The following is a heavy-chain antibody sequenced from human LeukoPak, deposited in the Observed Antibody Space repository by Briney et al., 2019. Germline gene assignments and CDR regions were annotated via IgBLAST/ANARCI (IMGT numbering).Heavy chain of an antibody. V-gene: IGHV3-66*01. CDR2: IYSGGST. CDR1: GFTVSSNY. CDR3: ARGGSRPYGDAFDI. D-gene: IGHD4-17*01. J-gene: IGHJ3*02. Sequence: GGSLRLSCAASGFTVSSNYMSWVRQAPGKGLEWVSVIYSGGSTYYADSVKGRFTIPRDNSKNTLYLQMNSLRAEDTAVYYCARGGSRPYGDAFDIWGQGTMVTVSS.